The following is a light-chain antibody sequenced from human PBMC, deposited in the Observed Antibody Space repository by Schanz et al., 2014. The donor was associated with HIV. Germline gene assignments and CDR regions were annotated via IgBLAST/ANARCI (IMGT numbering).Light chain of an antibody. J-gene: IGKJ4*01. V-gene: IGKV3-11*01. Sequence: EIVLTQSPGTLSSSPGERATLSCRASQSVSGFFAWYQQKPGQAPRLLIYDASNRATGIPARFSGSGSGTDFTLTISSLEPEDFAVYYCRQRSNWPGLTFGGGTKVEIK. CDR1: QSVSGF. CDR2: DAS. CDR3: RQRSNWPGLT.